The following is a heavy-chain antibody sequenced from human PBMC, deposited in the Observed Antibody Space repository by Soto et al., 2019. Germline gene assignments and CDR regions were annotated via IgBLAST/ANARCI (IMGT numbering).Heavy chain of an antibody. CDR1: GFSLTTSGVG. Sequence: QITLNESGPTQVNPRQTLTLTCTFSGFSLTTSGVGVGWIRQSPGKAPEWLALIYWDDDKRYSPSLKSRLTITKDTSKNQVVLTMADLDPDDTATYYCAHRVLRTVFGLVTTTAIYFDFWGQGTPVAVSS. D-gene: IGHD3-3*01. CDR3: AHRVLRTVFGLVTTTAIYFDF. J-gene: IGHJ4*02. CDR2: IYWDDDK. V-gene: IGHV2-5*02.